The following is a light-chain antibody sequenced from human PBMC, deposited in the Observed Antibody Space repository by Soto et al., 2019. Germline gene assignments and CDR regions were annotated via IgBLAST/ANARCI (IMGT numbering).Light chain of an antibody. CDR2: DAS. J-gene: IGKJ5*01. V-gene: IGKV3-11*01. CDR1: QSVSSY. Sequence: ELVSTRSTATLTLSPVVRATHSCRASQSVSSYLARYQQKPGHAPRLRIYDASNRATGIPSRFSGRRSGTDFTLTISSLQPEDCAVYYCQERSNWPITFGQGTRLEIK. CDR3: QERSNWPIT.